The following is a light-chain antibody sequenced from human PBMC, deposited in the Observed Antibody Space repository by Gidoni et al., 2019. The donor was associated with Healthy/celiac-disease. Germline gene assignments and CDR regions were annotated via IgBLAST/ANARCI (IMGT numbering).Light chain of an antibody. Sequence: IQMTPSPSTLSASVGHRVTITCRASQSISSWLAWYQQKPGKAPKLLIYDASSLESGVPSRFSGSGSGTEFTLTISSLQPDDFATYYCQQYNSYSWTFGQGTKVEIK. CDR3: QQYNSYSWT. CDR1: QSISSW. J-gene: IGKJ1*01. CDR2: DAS. V-gene: IGKV1-5*01.